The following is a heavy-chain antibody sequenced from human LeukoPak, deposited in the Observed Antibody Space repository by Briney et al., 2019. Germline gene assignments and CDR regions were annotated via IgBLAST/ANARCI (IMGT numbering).Heavy chain of an antibody. J-gene: IGHJ4*02. CDR3: ARAAVRGGYCSSTSCPHDY. V-gene: IGHV4-61*02. CDR2: IYTSGST. D-gene: IGHD2-2*01. CDR1: GGSISSGSYY. Sequence: PSETLSLTCTVSGGSISSGSYYWSWIRQPAGKGLEWIGRIYTSGSTNYNPSLKSRVTISVDTSKNQFSLKLSSVTAADTAVYYCARAAVRGGYCSSTSCPHDYWGQGTLVTVSS.